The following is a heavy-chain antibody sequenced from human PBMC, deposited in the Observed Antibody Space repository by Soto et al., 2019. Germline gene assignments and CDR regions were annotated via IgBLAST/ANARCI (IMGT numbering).Heavy chain of an antibody. CDR3: GVIAVAGNEGDY. V-gene: IGHV3-23*01. Sequence: GGSLRLSCAASGFTFSTYAMSWVRQAPGKGLEWVSAISASGGSTYYADSVKGRFTISRDNSKNTLYLQMNSLRAEDTAVYYCGVIAVAGNEGDYWGQGTLVTVSS. J-gene: IGHJ4*02. CDR2: ISASGGST. CDR1: GFTFSTYA. D-gene: IGHD6-19*01.